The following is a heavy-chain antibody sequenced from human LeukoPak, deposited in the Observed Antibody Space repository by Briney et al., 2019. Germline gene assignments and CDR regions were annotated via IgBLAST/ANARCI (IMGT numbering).Heavy chain of an antibody. CDR2: INSDGSST. CDR1: GFTFSSYW. CDR3: ARDLSYYDILTGSDAFDF. V-gene: IGHV3-74*01. J-gene: IGHJ3*01. D-gene: IGHD3-9*01. Sequence: GGSLRLSCAASGFTFSSYWMHWVRQAPGKGLVWVSRINSDGSSTSYADSVKGRFTISRDNAKNTLYLQMNSLRAEDTAVYYCARDLSYYDILTGSDAFDFWGQGTMVTVSS.